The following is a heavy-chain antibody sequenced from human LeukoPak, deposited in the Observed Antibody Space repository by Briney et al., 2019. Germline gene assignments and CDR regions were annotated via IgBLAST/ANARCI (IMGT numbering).Heavy chain of an antibody. CDR2: LNEDGGEK. Sequence: PGGSLRLSCAASGFTFNSHWMNWVRQAPGKGLEWVANLNEDGGEKYYVDSVKGRFTISRDNAKNTVYLQISSLRAEDTAVYYCARSLSSPVTNYWGQGTLVTVSS. D-gene: IGHD2-2*01. CDR3: ARSLSSPVTNY. J-gene: IGHJ4*02. CDR1: GFTFNSHW. V-gene: IGHV3-7*01.